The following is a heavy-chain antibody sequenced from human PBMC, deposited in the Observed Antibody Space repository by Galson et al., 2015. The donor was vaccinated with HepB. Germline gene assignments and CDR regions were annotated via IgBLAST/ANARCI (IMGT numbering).Heavy chain of an antibody. D-gene: IGHD6-19*01. CDR2: ISGSGGST. V-gene: IGHV3-23*01. Sequence: SLRLSCAASGFTFSSYAMSWVRQAPGKGLEWVSAISGSGGSTYYADSVKGRFTISRDNSKNTLYLQMNSLRAEDTAVYYCAKQSSGWQYFDYWGQGTLVTVSS. CDR1: GFTFSSYA. J-gene: IGHJ4*02. CDR3: AKQSSGWQYFDY.